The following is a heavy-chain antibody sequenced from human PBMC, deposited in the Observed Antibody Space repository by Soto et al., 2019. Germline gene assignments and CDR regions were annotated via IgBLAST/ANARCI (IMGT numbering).Heavy chain of an antibody. D-gene: IGHD3-22*01. J-gene: IGHJ3*02. CDR2: IYYSGST. Sequence: SETLSLTCTVSGGSISSYYWSWIRQPPGKGLEWIGYIYYSGSTNYNPSLKSRVTISVDTSKNQFSLKLSSVTAADTAVYYCARHPYYYDSSGYAFDIWGQGTMVTVSS. CDR1: GGSISSYY. CDR3: ARHPYYYDSSGYAFDI. V-gene: IGHV4-59*08.